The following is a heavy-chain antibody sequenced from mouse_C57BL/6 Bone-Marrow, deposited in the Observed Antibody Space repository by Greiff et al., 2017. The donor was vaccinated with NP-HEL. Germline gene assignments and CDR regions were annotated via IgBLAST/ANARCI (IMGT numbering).Heavy chain of an antibody. CDR2: IYPGSGST. J-gene: IGHJ3*01. D-gene: IGHD2-3*01. CDR3: ARGGWLLRAWFAY. CDR1: GYTFTSYW. Sequence: VQLQQPGAELVKPGASVKMSCKASGYTFTSYWITWVKQRPGQGLEWIGDIYPGSGSTNYNEKFKSKATLTVDTSSSTAYMQLSSLTSEDSAVYYCARGGWLLRAWFAYWGQGTLVTVSA. V-gene: IGHV1-55*01.